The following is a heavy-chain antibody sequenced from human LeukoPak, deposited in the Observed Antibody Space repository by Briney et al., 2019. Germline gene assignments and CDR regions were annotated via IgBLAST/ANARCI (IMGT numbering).Heavy chain of an antibody. D-gene: IGHD5-24*01. J-gene: IGHJ4*02. CDR2: INHSGST. Sequence: PSETLSLTCTVSGGSISSSSYYWGWIRQPPGKGLEWIGEINHSGSTNYNPSLKSRVTISVDTSKNQFSLKLSSVTAADTAVYYCARGQKRWLQFLYFDYWGQGTLVTVSS. V-gene: IGHV4-39*07. CDR3: ARGQKRWLQFLYFDY. CDR1: GGSISSSSYY.